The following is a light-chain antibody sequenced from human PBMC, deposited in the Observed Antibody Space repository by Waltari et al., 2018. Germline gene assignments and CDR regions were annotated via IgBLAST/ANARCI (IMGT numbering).Light chain of an antibody. J-gene: IGKJ5*01. V-gene: IGKV3D-15*01. CDR2: DAS. CDR3: QQYNRWPPIT. Sequence: EIVMTQSPATLSVSPGARATLSCRASQNIYSNLAWYQQKPGQPPRLLIYDASTRATGIPARFTGSGSGTEFTLTISSLQSEDSAVYSCQQYNRWPPITFGQGTRLEIK. CDR1: QNIYSN.